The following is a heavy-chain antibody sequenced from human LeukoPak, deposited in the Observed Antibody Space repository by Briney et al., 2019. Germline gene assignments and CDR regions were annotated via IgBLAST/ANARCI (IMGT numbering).Heavy chain of an antibody. Sequence: SETLSLTCAVYGGFFSGYYWSWIRQPPGKGLEWIGEINHSGSTNYNPSLKSRVTISVDTSKNQVSLKLSSVTAADTAVYYCAREPYDVWSAPRGGWFDPWGQGTLVTVSS. J-gene: IGHJ5*02. CDR1: GGFFSGYY. CDR3: AREPYDVWSAPRGGWFDP. D-gene: IGHD3-3*01. CDR2: INHSGST. V-gene: IGHV4-34*01.